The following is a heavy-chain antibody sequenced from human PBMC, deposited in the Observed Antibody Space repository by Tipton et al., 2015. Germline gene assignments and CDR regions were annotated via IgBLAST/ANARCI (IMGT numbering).Heavy chain of an antibody. CDR1: DYTFTDYG. V-gene: IGHV1-18*01. J-gene: IGHJ4*02. CDR3: ARGVVYDSESFSFFDY. CDR2: INPNNGNT. Sequence: QLVQSGAEVRKPGASVKVSCKASDYTFTDYGISWVRQAPGQGLEWMGWINPNNGNTNYGQKFQGRVTMTTDTSTNTAYMELSSLKSDDTAVYFCARGVVYDSESFSFFDYWGQGTPVTVSS. D-gene: IGHD3-10*01.